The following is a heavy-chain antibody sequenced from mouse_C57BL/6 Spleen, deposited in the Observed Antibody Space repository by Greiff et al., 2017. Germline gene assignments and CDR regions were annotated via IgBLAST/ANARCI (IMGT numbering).Heavy chain of an antibody. CDR1: GYTFTSYG. Sequence: QVQLQQSGAELARPGASVKLSCKASGYTFTSYGISWVKQRTGQGLEWIGEIYPRSGNTYYNEKFKGKATLTADKSSSTAYMELRSLTSEDSAVYFCARSDEGGSNWYFDVWGTGTTVTVSS. D-gene: IGHD1-1*02. CDR2: IYPRSGNT. J-gene: IGHJ1*03. CDR3: ARSDEGGSNWYFDV. V-gene: IGHV1-81*01.